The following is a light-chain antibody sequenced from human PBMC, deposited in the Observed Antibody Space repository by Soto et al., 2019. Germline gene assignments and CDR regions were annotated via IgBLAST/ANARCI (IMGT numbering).Light chain of an antibody. CDR2: EVS. V-gene: IGLV2-14*01. CDR3: SSYTSSSTWV. Sequence: QSALTQPASVSGSPGQSITISCTGTSSDVGGYNYVSWYQQHPGKAPKLMIYEVSNRPSGVSNRFSGPKSGNTASLTISGLQGEDEADYYCSSYTSSSTWVFGGGTKVTVL. J-gene: IGLJ3*02. CDR1: SSDVGGYNY.